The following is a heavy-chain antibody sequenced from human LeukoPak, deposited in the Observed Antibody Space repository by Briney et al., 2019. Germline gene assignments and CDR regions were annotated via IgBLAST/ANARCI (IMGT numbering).Heavy chain of an antibody. CDR1: GYRFTSYW. J-gene: IGHJ5*02. CDR3: ARRLGYCSGGSCGNWFDP. V-gene: IGHV5-51*01. Sequence: GESLEISFKGSGYRFTSYWIGWVRPMPGKGLEWMGIIYPGYSDARYSPSFQGQVTISADKSISSAYLQWSSLKASDTAMYYCARRLGYCSGGSCGNWFDPWGQGTVVTVSS. D-gene: IGHD2-15*01. CDR2: IYPGYSDA.